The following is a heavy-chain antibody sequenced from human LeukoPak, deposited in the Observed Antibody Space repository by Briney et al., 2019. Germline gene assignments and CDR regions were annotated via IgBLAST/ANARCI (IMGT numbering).Heavy chain of an antibody. CDR1: GFTFSSYA. Sequence: GSLRLSCAASGFTFSSYAMHWVRQAPGKGLEWVAVISYDGSNKYYADSVKGRFTISRDNAKNSLYLQMNSLRAEDTAVYYCARPMVRGVIKDAFDIWGQGTMVTVSS. V-gene: IGHV3-30-3*01. J-gene: IGHJ3*02. CDR3: ARPMVRGVIKDAFDI. D-gene: IGHD3-10*01. CDR2: ISYDGSNK.